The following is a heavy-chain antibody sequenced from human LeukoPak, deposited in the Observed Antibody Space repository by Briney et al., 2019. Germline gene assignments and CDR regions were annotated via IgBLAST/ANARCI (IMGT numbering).Heavy chain of an antibody. Sequence: GGSLRLSCAASGFTFSSSAMSWVRQAPGKGLEWVSAISNNGGYTYYADSVQGRFTISRDNSKSTLCLQRNSLRAEDTAVYYCAKQLGYCSDGSCYFPYWGQGTLVTVSS. V-gene: IGHV3-23*01. D-gene: IGHD2-15*01. CDR1: GFTFSSSA. CDR3: AKQLGYCSDGSCYFPY. CDR2: ISNNGGYT. J-gene: IGHJ4*02.